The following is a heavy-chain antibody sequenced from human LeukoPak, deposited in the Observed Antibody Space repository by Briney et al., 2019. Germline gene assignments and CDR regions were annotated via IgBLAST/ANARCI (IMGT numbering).Heavy chain of an antibody. CDR2: MNPNSGNT. J-gene: IGHJ4*02. D-gene: IGHD3-3*01. CDR1: GYTFTSYD. V-gene: IGHV1-8*01. Sequence: ASVNVSCKASGYTFTSYDINWVRQATGQGLEWMGWMNPNSGNTGYAQKFQGRVTMTRNTSISTAYMELSSLRSEDTAVYYCARGETDFWSGWWTGGVYYFDYWGQGTLVTVSS. CDR3: ARGETDFWSGWWTGGVYYFDY.